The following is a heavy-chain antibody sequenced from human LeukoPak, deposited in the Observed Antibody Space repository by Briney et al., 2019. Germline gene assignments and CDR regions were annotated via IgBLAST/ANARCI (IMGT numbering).Heavy chain of an antibody. D-gene: IGHD1-26*01. CDR2: ITSNGDKT. CDR1: GFTFSSYA. J-gene: IGHJ4*02. CDR3: ARGGATTLFDY. V-gene: IGHV3-64*01. Sequence: GGSLRLSCAASGFTFSSYAMHWARQAPGKGLEYVSAITSNGDKTYYGNSVKGRFTISRDNSKNTLYLQMGSLRIEDMAVYYCARGGATTLFDYWGQGTLVTVSS.